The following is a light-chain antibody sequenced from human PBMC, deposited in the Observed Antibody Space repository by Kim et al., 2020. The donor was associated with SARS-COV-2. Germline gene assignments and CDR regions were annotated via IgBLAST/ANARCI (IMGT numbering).Light chain of an antibody. CDR1: QSISSH. V-gene: IGKV1-39*01. J-gene: IGKJ3*01. CDR2: AAS. CDR3: QQRYINPFT. Sequence: DIQMTQSPSSLSASVGDRVTITCRTTQSISSHLKWYQQKPGRAPKLLISAASTLQGGVPSRFSGSGSETDFTLTISSLQPDDFATYVCQQRYINPFTFGPGTKVDIK.